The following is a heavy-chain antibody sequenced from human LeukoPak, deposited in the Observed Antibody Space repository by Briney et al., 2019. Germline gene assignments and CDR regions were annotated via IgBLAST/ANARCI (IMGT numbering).Heavy chain of an antibody. J-gene: IGHJ6*02. CDR3: AREGVVGDCDYYYYYGMDV. Sequence: PGGSLRLSCAASGFTFSSYSMNWVRQAPGKGLEWVSSISSSSSYIYYADSVKGRFTISRDNAKNSLYLQMNSLRAEDTAVYYCAREGVVGDCDYYYYYGMDVWGQGTTVTVSS. D-gene: IGHD2-21*02. V-gene: IGHV3-21*01. CDR1: GFTFSSYS. CDR2: ISSSSSYI.